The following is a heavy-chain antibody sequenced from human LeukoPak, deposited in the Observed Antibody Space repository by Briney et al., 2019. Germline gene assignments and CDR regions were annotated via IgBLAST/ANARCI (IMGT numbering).Heavy chain of an antibody. J-gene: IGHJ6*03. Sequence: GGSLRLSCTASGFTFGDYIMSWFRQAPGKGLEWVGFIRRKAYGGTTEYAASVKGRFTISRDNSKNTLYLQMNSLRAEDTAVYYCAKDRGYCSGGSCYSGYYYYYMDVWGKGTTVTVSS. CDR3: AKDRGYCSGGSCYSGYYYYYMDV. CDR1: GFTFGDYI. D-gene: IGHD2-15*01. CDR2: IRRKAYGGTT. V-gene: IGHV3-49*03.